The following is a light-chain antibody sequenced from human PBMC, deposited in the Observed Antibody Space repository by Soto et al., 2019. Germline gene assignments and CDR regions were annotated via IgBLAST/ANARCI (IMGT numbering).Light chain of an antibody. J-gene: IGKJ1*01. CDR3: QQYNSYSWT. CDR1: QSISSY. V-gene: IGKV1-5*01. Sequence: DIHMTQSPSSLSAALGDRVTITFRASQSISSYLNWYQQKPGKAPKLLIYDASSLESGVPSRFSGSGSGTEFTLTISSLQPDDFATYYCQQYNSYSWTFGQGTKVDIK. CDR2: DAS.